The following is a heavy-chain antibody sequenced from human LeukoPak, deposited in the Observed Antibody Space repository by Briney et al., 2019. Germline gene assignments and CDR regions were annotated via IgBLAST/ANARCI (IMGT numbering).Heavy chain of an antibody. CDR2: ISGSGGST. J-gene: IGHJ4*02. D-gene: IGHD5-12*01. Sequence: PGGSLRLSCAASGFTFSSYAMSWVRQAPGKGLEWVSAISGSGGSTYYADSVKGRFTISRDNSENTLYLQMNSLRAEDTAVYYCAKDSGYDGGPTFDYWGQGTLVTVSS. CDR1: GFTFSSYA. CDR3: AKDSGYDGGPTFDY. V-gene: IGHV3-23*01.